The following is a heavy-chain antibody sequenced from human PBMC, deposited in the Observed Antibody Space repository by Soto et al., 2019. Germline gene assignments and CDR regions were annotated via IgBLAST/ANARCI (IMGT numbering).Heavy chain of an antibody. CDR1: GDSVSSNSVA. CDR2: TFFRSKWYN. Sequence: SQTLSLTCAISGDSVSSNSVAWNWVRQSPSRGLEWLGRTFFRSKWYNEYAVSVKSRIIINPDTSKNQFSLQLKSVSPEDTAVYYCARAVYMEGFWHWGQGPLVTVSS. D-gene: IGHD3-3*01. V-gene: IGHV6-1*01. J-gene: IGHJ4*02. CDR3: ARAVYMEGFWH.